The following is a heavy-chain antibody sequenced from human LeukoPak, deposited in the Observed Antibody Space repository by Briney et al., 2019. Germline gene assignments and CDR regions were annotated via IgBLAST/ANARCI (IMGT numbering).Heavy chain of an antibody. CDR1: GFTFSSYR. CDR2: ISSSSSYI. D-gene: IGHD3-22*01. J-gene: IGHJ6*03. Sequence: PGGSLRLSCAASGFTFSSYRMNWVRQAPGKGLEWVSSISSSSSYIYYADSVKGRFTISRDNAKNSLYLQMNSLRAEDTAVYYCARDGPGKYYYDSSGYPWLDYYYYMDVWGKGTTVTVSS. V-gene: IGHV3-21*01. CDR3: ARDGPGKYYYDSSGYPWLDYYYYMDV.